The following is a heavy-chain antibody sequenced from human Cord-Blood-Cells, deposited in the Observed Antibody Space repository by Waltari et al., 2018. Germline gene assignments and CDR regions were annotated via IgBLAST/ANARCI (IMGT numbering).Heavy chain of an antibody. V-gene: IGHV4-39*07. J-gene: IGHJ2*01. CDR2: IYYSGST. Sequence: QLQLQESGPGLVKPSETLSLTCTVSGGSISSSSYYWGWIHQPPGKGLEWIGSIYYSGSTYYNPALKSRFTISVDTSKNQFSLKRSSVTAADTAVYYCARRSGEVPAWYFDRWGRGTLVTVSS. CDR1: GGSISSSSYY. D-gene: IGHD3-16*01. CDR3: ARRSGEVPAWYFDR.